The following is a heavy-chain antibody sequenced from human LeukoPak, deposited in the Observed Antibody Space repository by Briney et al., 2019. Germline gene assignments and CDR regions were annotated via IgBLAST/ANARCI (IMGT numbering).Heavy chain of an antibody. V-gene: IGHV1-69*13. D-gene: IGHD2-2*01. CDR1: GGTFSSYA. CDR3: ARDYEVVPAAMVLRGYYGMDV. J-gene: IGHJ6*02. Sequence: ASVKVSCKASGGTFSSYAISWVRQAPGQGLEWMGGIIPIFGTANYAQKFQGRVTITADESTSTAYMELSSLRSEDTAVYYCARDYEVVPAAMVLRGYYGMDVWGQGTTVTVSS. CDR2: IIPIFGTA.